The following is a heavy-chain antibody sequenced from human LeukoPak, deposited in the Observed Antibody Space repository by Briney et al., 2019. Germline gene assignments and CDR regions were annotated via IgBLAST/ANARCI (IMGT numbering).Heavy chain of an antibody. Sequence: SETLSLTCTVSGGSISSYYWSWIRQPAGKGLEWIGRIYTSRSTNYHPSLKSRVTMSVDTSKTQFSLNLSSVTAADTAVYYCARDGLWFGELLVYYGMDVWGQGTTVTVSS. D-gene: IGHD3-10*01. J-gene: IGHJ6*02. CDR3: ARDGLWFGELLVYYGMDV. CDR1: GGSISSYY. CDR2: IYTSRST. V-gene: IGHV4-4*07.